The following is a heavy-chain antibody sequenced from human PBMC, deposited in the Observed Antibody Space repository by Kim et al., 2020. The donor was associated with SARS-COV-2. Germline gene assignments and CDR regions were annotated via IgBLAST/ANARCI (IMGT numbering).Heavy chain of an antibody. CDR2: IYYSGST. V-gene: IGHV4-39*01. CDR3: ARHKRYDSGRDNWFDP. Sequence: SETLSLTCTVSAGSISSSTYYWGWIRQPPGKGLEWIGSIYYSGSTYYNPSLKSRLTISVDTSKNQLSLKLSSVTAADTAVYYCARHKRYDSGRDNWFDPWGQGTLVTVSS. CDR1: AGSISSSTYY. J-gene: IGHJ5*02. D-gene: IGHD3-10*01.